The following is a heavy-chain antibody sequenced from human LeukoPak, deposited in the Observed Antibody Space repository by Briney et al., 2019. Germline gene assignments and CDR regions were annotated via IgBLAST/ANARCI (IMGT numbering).Heavy chain of an antibody. CDR2: ISGSGGST. CDR1: GFIFSSYA. CDR3: AKADGSSRMGYFDY. V-gene: IGHV3-23*01. D-gene: IGHD6-13*01. J-gene: IGHJ4*02. Sequence: GGSLRLSCAASGFIFSSYAMTWVRQAPGKGLEWVSTISGSGGSTDYADSVKGRFTISRDNSKNTLYLQMNSLRAEDTAVYYCAKADGSSRMGYFDYWGQGTLVTVSS.